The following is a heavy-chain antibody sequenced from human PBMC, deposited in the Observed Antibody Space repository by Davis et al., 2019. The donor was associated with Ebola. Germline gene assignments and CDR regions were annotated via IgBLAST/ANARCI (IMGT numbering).Heavy chain of an antibody. D-gene: IGHD3-10*01. Sequence: AASVKVSCKASGGTFSSYTISWVRQAPGQGLEWMGWISAYNGNTNYAQKLQGRVTMTTDTFTSTAYMELRSLRSDDTAVYYCARDRPSLWFGHYYYYGMDVWGQGTTVTVSS. J-gene: IGHJ6*02. CDR3: ARDRPSLWFGHYYYYGMDV. CDR2: ISAYNGNT. V-gene: IGHV1-18*01. CDR1: GGTFSSYT.